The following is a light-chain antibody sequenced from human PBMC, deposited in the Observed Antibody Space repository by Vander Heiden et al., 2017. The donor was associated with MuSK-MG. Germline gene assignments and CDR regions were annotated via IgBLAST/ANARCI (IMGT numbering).Light chain of an antibody. V-gene: IGLV2-14*01. Sequence: QSALTQPASVSGSPGQSITISCTGTSSDVGGYNYVSWYQQHPGEAPKLMIYDVSNRPSGVSNRFSGSKSGNTASLTISGLQAEDEADYYCSSYTSSSTLDVVFGGGTKLTVL. J-gene: IGLJ2*01. CDR2: DVS. CDR3: SSYTSSSTLDVV. CDR1: SSDVGGYNY.